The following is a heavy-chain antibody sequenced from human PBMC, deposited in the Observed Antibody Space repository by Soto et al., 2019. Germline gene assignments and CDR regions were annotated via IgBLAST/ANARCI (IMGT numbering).Heavy chain of an antibody. CDR3: ARNVPVTALGY. D-gene: IGHD4-17*01. Sequence: EVRLVESGGGLVQPGGSLRLSCAASGVTVGNYHMSWVRQAPGKGLEWVSVTYSGSDTRYAESVKGRFTMSRDSTKNTVYLQMDSLRAEDTAVYFCARNVPVTALGYWGQGSLVTVSS. J-gene: IGHJ4*02. V-gene: IGHV3-66*01. CDR1: GVTVGNYH. CDR2: TYSGSDT.